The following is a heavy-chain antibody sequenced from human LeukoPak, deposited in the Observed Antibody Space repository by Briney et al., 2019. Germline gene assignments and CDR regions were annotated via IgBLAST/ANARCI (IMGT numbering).Heavy chain of an antibody. J-gene: IGHJ5*02. Sequence: GASLRLSCAASGFTFSSYAMSWVRQAPGKGLEWVSAISGSGGSTYYADSVKGRFAISRDNSKNTLYLQMNSLRAEDTAVYYCASLTTVTSNWFDPWGQGTLVTVSS. CDR2: ISGSGGST. CDR3: ASLTTVTSNWFDP. V-gene: IGHV3-23*01. CDR1: GFTFSSYA. D-gene: IGHD4-17*01.